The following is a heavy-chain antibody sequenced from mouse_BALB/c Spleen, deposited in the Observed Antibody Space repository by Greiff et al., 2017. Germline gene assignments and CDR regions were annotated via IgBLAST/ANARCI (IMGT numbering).Heavy chain of an antibody. J-gene: IGHJ2*01. V-gene: IGHV5-17*02. CDR2: ISSGSSTI. Sequence: EVMLMESGGGLVQPGGSRKLSCAASGFTFSSFGMHWVRQAPEKGLEWVAYISSGSSTIYYADTVKGRFTISRDNPKNTLFLQMTSLRSEDTAMYYCARSGSSGYDYFDYWGQGTTLTVSS. D-gene: IGHD3-1*01. CDR3: ARSGSSGYDYFDY. CDR1: GFTFSSFG.